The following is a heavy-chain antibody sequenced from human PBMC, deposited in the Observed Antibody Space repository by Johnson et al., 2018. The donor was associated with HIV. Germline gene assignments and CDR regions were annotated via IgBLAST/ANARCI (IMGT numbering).Heavy chain of an antibody. CDR1: GFTFDDYG. Sequence: VQLVESGGGVVRPGGSLRLSCAASGFTFDDYGMSWVRQAPGKGLEWVSGINWHGGSTTYADSVKGRFTISRDNAKNSLYLQMNSLRAEDTAFYYCATESRYCSGGSCQDAFDIWGQGTMVTVSS. CDR2: INWHGGST. J-gene: IGHJ3*02. V-gene: IGHV3-20*04. CDR3: ATESRYCSGGSCQDAFDI. D-gene: IGHD2-15*01.